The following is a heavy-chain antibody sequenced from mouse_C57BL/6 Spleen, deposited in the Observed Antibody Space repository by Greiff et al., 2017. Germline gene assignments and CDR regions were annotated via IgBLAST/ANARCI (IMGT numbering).Heavy chain of an antibody. J-gene: IGHJ2*01. CDR1: GSTFPSSW. CDR3: ARRRLGY. CDR2: INPRSGDT. Sequence: VQLVESGAELAKPGASVKLSCKASGSTFPSSWMHWVKQRPGQGLEWIGYINPRSGDTTYNQKFKDKATLTADKSSSTAYKQLSNQTYEDSAVYYYARRRLGYWGQGTTLTVSS. V-gene: IGHV1-7*01. D-gene: IGHD3-2*02.